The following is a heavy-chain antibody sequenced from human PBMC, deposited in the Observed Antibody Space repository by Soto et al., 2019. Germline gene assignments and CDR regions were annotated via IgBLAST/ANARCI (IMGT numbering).Heavy chain of an antibody. J-gene: IGHJ4*02. V-gene: IGHV4-39*01. CDR2: IYYSGST. Sequence: PSETLSVTCTVAGGSISSSSYYWGWIRQPPGKGLEWIGSIYYSGSTYYNPSLKSRVTISVDTSKNQFSLKLSSVTAADTAVYYCARLTKASGYWGQGTLVTVSS. CDR3: ARLTKASGY. CDR1: GGSISSSSYY.